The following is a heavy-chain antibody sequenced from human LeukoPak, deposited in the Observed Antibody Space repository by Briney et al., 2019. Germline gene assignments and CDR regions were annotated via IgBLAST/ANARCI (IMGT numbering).Heavy chain of an antibody. CDR2: IHSSGGS. CDR1: GASISNYY. J-gene: IGHJ4*02. Sequence: SETMSLTCTVSGASISNYYWSWIRQTPEKGLEWMGHIHSSGGSSYYPSLKSRLTLSIDTSRNQLSLKLPSVTAADTAVYFCARLGSYHDFWGQGALVTVSS. D-gene: IGHD1-26*01. V-gene: IGHV4-4*09. CDR3: ARLGSYHDF.